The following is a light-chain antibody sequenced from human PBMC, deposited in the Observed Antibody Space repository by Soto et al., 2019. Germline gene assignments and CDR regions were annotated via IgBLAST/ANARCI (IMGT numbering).Light chain of an antibody. J-gene: IGLJ1*01. CDR1: SSDVGGYNY. CDR3: CSFAGNYIYV. Sequence: QSVLTQPPSVSGAPGQRVTISCTGTSSDVGGYNYVSWYLQHPGKAPKVMIYDVSKRPSGVPDRFSGSKSGNTASLTISGLQSEDEADYYCCSFAGNYIYVFGTGSK. CDR2: DVS. V-gene: IGLV2-11*01.